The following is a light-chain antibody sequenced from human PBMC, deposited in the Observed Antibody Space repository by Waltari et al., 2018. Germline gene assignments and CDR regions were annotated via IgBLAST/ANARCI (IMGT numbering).Light chain of an antibody. CDR2: DVS. CDR3: CCFAGTDL. V-gene: IGLV2-11*01. Sequence: QSALTQPRSVSGSPGQSVTIACTGTSSDVGGYKFVSWSHQHPDKAPKLMIFDVSKRPSWVSARFCGSKSGNTASLTISGLQAGDEAEYYCCCFAGTDLFGTGTKVTVL. CDR1: SSDVGGYKF. J-gene: IGLJ1*01.